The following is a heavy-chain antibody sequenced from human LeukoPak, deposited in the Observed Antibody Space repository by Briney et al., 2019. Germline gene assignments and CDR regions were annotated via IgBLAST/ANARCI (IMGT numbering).Heavy chain of an antibody. J-gene: IGHJ3*02. D-gene: IGHD4-23*01. CDR2: INSGGSII. Sequence: GGSLRLSCAASGFTFSRYWMSWVRQAPGKGLEWVSYINSGGSIIYYTDSVKGRFTISRDDAKNSLYLQMNSLRAEDTAVYYCASEGYGGNSDAFDSWGQGTMVTVSS. CDR1: GFTFSRYW. V-gene: IGHV3-48*03. CDR3: ASEGYGGNSDAFDS.